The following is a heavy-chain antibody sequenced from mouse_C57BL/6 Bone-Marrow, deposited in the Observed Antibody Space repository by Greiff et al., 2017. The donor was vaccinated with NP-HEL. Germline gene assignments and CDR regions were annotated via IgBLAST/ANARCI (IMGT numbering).Heavy chain of an antibody. CDR2: IRSKSNNDAT. Sequence: EVQLVESGGGLVQPKGSLKLSCAASGFSFNTYAMNWVRQAPGKGLEWVARIRSKSNNDATYYADSVKARFTISRADSESMLYLKMNKLITEDTAVDYCVWDDGYYHAWVAYWGQGTLVTVSA. V-gene: IGHV10-1*01. J-gene: IGHJ3*01. CDR3: VWDDGYYHAWVAY. CDR1: GFSFNTYA. D-gene: IGHD2-3*01.